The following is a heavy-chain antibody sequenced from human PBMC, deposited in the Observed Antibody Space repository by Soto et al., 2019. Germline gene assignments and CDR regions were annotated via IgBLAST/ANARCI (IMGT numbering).Heavy chain of an antibody. CDR2: ISYDGSNT. CDR1: GFSFSNYA. CDR3: ASDRGVGNSFWYFDL. J-gene: IGHJ2*01. V-gene: IGHV3-30-3*01. Sequence: QVQLVESGGGVVQPGRSLRLSCAASGFSFSNYAMHWVRQAPGKGLEWVAVISYDGSNTYYADSVKGRFTISRDNSKNPLYLQLNGLRDDDTAVYYCASDRGVGNSFWYFDLWGRGTLVTVSS. D-gene: IGHD4-4*01.